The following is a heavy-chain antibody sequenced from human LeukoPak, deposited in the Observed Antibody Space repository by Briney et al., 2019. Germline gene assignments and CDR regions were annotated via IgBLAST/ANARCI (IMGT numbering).Heavy chain of an antibody. CDR1: GFTFSSYA. D-gene: IGHD5-12*01. J-gene: IGHJ3*02. CDR3: ARTWDIVATIDAFDI. V-gene: IGHV3-23*01. CDR2: ISGSGGST. Sequence: GASLRLSCAASGFTFSSYAMSWVRQAPGKGLEWVSAISGSGGSTYYADSVKGRFTISRDNSKNTLYLQMNSLRAEDTAVYYCARTWDIVATIDAFDIWGQGTMVTVSS.